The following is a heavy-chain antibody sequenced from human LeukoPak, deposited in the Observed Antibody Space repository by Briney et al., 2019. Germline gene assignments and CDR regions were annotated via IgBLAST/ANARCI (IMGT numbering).Heavy chain of an antibody. CDR3: AIKSVPLKYYGSDV. CDR2: ISHDGGNQ. J-gene: IGHJ6*02. CDR1: GFIFSSYG. V-gene: IGHV3-30*03. Sequence: GGSLRLSREASGFIFSSYGFHWVRQAPGKGLEWVTLISHDGGNQYYGQSVKGRFTISRDNSKNTLYLQMNSLRAEDTAVYFCAIKSVPLKYYGSDVWGQGTTVIVSS.